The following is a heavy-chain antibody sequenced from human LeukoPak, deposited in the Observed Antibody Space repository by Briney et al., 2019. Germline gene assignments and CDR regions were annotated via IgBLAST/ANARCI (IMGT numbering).Heavy chain of an antibody. V-gene: IGHV3-21*01. Sequence: GGSLRLSCAASGFTFSSYSMNWVRQAPGKGLEWVSSISRSSSYIYYADSVKGRFTISRDNSKNTLYLQMNSLRAEDTAVYYCAKGAGRTSWNAFDIWGQGTMVTVSS. CDR1: GFTFSSYS. D-gene: IGHD1/OR15-1a*01. CDR3: AKGAGRTSWNAFDI. J-gene: IGHJ3*02. CDR2: ISRSSSYI.